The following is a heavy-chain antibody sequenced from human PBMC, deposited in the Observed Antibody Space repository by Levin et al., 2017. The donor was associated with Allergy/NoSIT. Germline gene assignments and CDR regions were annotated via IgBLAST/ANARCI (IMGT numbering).Heavy chain of an antibody. D-gene: IGHD6-19*01. CDR3: AKDVETVYSSGWYHSFDS. V-gene: IGHV3-23*01. CDR1: GFTFSSYA. Sequence: GGSLRLSCAASGFTFSSYAMSWARQAPGKGLEWVSGISGGGGSTYYADSVKGRFSISRDNSKNTLYLQMNSLRAEDTAVYYCAKDVETVYSSGWYHSFDSWGQGTLVTVSS. CDR2: ISGGGGST. J-gene: IGHJ4*02.